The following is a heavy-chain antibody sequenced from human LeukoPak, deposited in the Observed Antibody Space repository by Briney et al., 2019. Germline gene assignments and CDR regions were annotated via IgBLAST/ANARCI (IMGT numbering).Heavy chain of an antibody. Sequence: GGSLRLSCAASGFTFSTYTMYGVRHPPGGGLEWGSIIGSSGGGIHYEDSVKGRFTISRDNSKNALYLQMNRLRVEDTAVYYCAIDPNWATPSWGQGVLVPVSS. V-gene: IGHV3-23*01. J-gene: IGHJ5*02. CDR2: IGSSGGGI. CDR3: AIDPNWATPS. D-gene: IGHD7-27*01. CDR1: GFTFSTYT.